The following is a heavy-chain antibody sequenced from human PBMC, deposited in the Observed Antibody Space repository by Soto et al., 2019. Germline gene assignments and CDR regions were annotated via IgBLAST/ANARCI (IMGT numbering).Heavy chain of an antibody. Sequence: GGSLRFSCAASGFTFSDHYMDWVRQAPGKGLEWVGRTRNKPNSYTTEYAASVRGRFTISSDDSKNSLYLQMNSLKTEDTAVYYCAMEGSGPGWTWGQGT. CDR3: AMEGSGPGWT. CDR1: GFTFSDHY. D-gene: IGHD3-10*01. CDR2: TRNKPNSYTT. V-gene: IGHV3-72*01. J-gene: IGHJ5*02.